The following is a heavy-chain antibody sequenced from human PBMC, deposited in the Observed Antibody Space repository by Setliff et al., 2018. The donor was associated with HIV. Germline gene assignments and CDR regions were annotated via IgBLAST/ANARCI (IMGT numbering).Heavy chain of an antibody. CDR1: GYLFTDYF. CDR2: MSPNSDNR. CDR3: ARAAYYDILTGYYMPFDY. D-gene: IGHD3-9*01. Sequence: ASVKVSCKASGYLFTDYFIHWVRQAPGQGLEWMGWMSPNSDNRGYAQKFQGRVTITRDTSASTAYMELSSLRSEDTAVYYCARAAYYDILTGYYMPFDYWGQGTLVTVSS. J-gene: IGHJ4*02. V-gene: IGHV1-8*03.